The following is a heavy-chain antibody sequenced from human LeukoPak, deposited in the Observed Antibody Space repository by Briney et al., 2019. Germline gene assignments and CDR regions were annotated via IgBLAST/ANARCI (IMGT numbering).Heavy chain of an antibody. D-gene: IGHD3-16*01. J-gene: IGHJ6*03. Sequence: SETLSLTCAVYGGSFSGYYWSWIRQPPGKGLEWIGEINHSGSTNYNPSLESRVTISVDTSKTQFSLKLSSVTAADTAVYYCARVKDPGGYYYYYYIDVWGKGTTVTVSS. CDR2: INHSGST. V-gene: IGHV4-34*01. CDR3: ARVKDPGGYYYYYYIDV. CDR1: GGSFSGYY.